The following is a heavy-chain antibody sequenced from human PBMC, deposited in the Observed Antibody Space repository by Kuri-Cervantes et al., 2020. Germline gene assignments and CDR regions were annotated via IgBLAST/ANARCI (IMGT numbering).Heavy chain of an antibody. V-gene: IGHV4-34*01. D-gene: IGHD3-10*01. J-gene: IGHJ5*02. CDR2: INHSGST. Sequence: SETLSLTCTVSGGSISSYYWSWIRQPPGKGLEWIGEINHSGSTNYNPSLKSRVTISVDTSKNQFSLKLSSVTAADTAVYYCARERRITMVRGVHDWFDPWGQGTLVTVSS. CDR3: ARERRITMVRGVHDWFDP. CDR1: GGSISSYY.